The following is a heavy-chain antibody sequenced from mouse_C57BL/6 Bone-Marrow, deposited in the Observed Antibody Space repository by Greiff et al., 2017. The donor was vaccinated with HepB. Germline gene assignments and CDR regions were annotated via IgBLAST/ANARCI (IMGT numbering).Heavy chain of an antibody. J-gene: IGHJ1*03. Sequence: QVHVKQPGTELVKPGASVKLSCKASGYTFTSYWMHWVKQRPGQGLEWIGNINPSNGGTNYNEKFKSKATLTVDKSSSTAYMQLSSLTSEDSAVYYCAREGITTVVATYWYFDVWGTGTTVTVSS. CDR1: GYTFTSYW. CDR2: INPSNGGT. D-gene: IGHD1-1*01. CDR3: AREGITTVVATYWYFDV. V-gene: IGHV1-53*01.